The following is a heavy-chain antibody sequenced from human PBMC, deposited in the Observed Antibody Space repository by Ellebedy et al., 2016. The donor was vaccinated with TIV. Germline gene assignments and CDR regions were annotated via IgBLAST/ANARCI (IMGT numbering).Heavy chain of an antibody. CDR3: AKTDNSSWGRFDY. D-gene: IGHD6-13*01. J-gene: IGHJ4*02. CDR1: GFTFSSYG. CDR2: IRDNGNIK. Sequence: PGGSLRLSCAASGFTFSSYGMHWVRQAPGKGLEWVAFIRDNGNIKYYADSVKGRFTISRDNSKNTLYVQMNNLRAEDTAVYYCAKTDNSSWGRFDYWGQGTLVTVSS. V-gene: IGHV3-30*02.